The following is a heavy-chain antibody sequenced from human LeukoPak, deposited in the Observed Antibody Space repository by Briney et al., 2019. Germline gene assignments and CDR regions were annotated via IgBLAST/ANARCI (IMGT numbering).Heavy chain of an antibody. V-gene: IGHV1-2*02. Sequence: GASVKVSRKASGYTFTGYYMHWVRQAPGQGLEWMGWISPNSGGTNYAQKFQGRVTMTRDTSITTAYMELSRLTSDDTAVYYCARGGGYSFSLFDKWGQGTLVTVSS. D-gene: IGHD3-16*01. CDR2: ISPNSGGT. CDR1: GYTFTGYY. J-gene: IGHJ4*02. CDR3: ARGGGYSFSLFDK.